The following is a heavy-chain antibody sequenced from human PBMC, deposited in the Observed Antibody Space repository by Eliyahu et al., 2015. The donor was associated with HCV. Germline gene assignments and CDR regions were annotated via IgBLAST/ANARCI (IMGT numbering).Heavy chain of an antibody. CDR3: ARDQRAGSDYPDAFDV. Sequence: QVQLVETGGGVVQPGRSLRLSCGASGFXFXNYGMHWFRQAPGKGLGWVAGIWYHGNTKYYADSVKGRFTISRDNAQNTLYLQMSSLRAGDTAVYFCARDQRAGSDYPDAFDVWGQGTLVTVSS. CDR2: IWYHGNTK. J-gene: IGHJ3*01. CDR1: GFXFXNYG. D-gene: IGHD2-21*01. V-gene: IGHV3-33*01.